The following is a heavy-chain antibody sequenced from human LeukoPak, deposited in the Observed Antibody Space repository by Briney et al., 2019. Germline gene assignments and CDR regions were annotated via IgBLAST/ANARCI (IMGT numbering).Heavy chain of an antibody. CDR1: GYSFGSYY. CDR2: IYPGDSET. CDR3: ARLRISTWYYFDY. Sequence: GESLKISCQGSGYSFGSYYIAWVRQMAGKGLEWMGTIYPGDSETRYSPSFQDQVTIPADKSINSAYLQWSSLKASDTAIYYCARLRISTWYYFDYWGQGSLVTVSS. J-gene: IGHJ4*02. V-gene: IGHV5-51*01. D-gene: IGHD6-13*01.